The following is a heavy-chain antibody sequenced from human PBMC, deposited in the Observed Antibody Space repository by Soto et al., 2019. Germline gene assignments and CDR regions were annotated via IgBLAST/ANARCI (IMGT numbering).Heavy chain of an antibody. D-gene: IGHD1-1*01. CDR3: AKWNQDWRAFDS. CDR1: GDSVTLYV. J-gene: IGHJ4*02. V-gene: IGHV4-59*02. CDR2: THHTGTS. Sequence: QVQLQESGRGLVRPSETLSLNCAVSGDSVTLYVWNWIRQPPGKALEWIGYTHHTGTSRYNPSLRGRIATPVDTSKNQFSLILTSVTAADTAVYYCAKWNQDWRAFDSWGQGILVAVSS.